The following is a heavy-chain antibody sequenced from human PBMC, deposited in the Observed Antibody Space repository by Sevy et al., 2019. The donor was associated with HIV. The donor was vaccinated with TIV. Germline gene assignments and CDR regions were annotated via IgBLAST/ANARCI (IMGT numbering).Heavy chain of an antibody. CDR2: ISGSGGST. V-gene: IGHV3-23*01. CDR1: GFTFSSYA. D-gene: IGHD3-3*01. Sequence: GGSLRLSCAASGFTFSSYAMSWVRQAPGKGLEWVSIISGSGGSTYYADSVKGRFTISRDNSKNTLYLQMNSLRAEDTAVYYCAKDRGYDFWSGYYYYYYGMDVWGQGTTVTVSS. J-gene: IGHJ6*02. CDR3: AKDRGYDFWSGYYYYYYGMDV.